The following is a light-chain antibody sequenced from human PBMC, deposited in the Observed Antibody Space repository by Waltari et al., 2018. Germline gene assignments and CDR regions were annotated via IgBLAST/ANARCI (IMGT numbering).Light chain of an antibody. CDR2: EVS. CDR3: SSYTSSSTLI. CDR1: SSDIGGYNY. Sequence: QSALTQPASVSGSPGQSITISCTGTSSDIGGYNYASWYQQHPGKAPKLMLYEVSNRPSGVSNRFSGSKSGNTASLTISGLQAEDEAHYYCSSYTSSSTLIFGGGTKLTVL. V-gene: IGLV2-14*01. J-gene: IGLJ2*01.